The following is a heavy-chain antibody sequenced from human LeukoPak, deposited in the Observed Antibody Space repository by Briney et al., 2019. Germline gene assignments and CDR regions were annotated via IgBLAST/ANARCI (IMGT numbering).Heavy chain of an antibody. CDR1: GFTFSSYG. CDR2: ISYDGSNK. Sequence: GRSLRLSCAASGFTFSSYGMHWVRQAPGKGLEWVAVISYDGSNKYYADSVKGRFTISRDNSKNTLYLQMNSLRAEDTAVYYCAKALGYCSSTSCYDWYFQHWGQGTLSPSPQ. V-gene: IGHV3-30*18. CDR3: AKALGYCSSTSCYDWYFQH. J-gene: IGHJ1*01. D-gene: IGHD2-2*01.